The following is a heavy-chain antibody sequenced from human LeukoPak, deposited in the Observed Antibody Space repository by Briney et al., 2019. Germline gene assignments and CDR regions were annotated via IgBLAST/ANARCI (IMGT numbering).Heavy chain of an antibody. D-gene: IGHD2-2*01. V-gene: IGHV1-18*01. CDR1: GYTYTSYG. Sequence: GASVKVSCKASGYTYTSYGISWVRQAPGQGLEWMGWMSAYNGNTNYAQKLQGRVTMTIDTSTSTAYMELRSLRSDDTAVYSCARDAYCSSTSCYLRLIDYWGQGTLVTVSS. CDR2: MSAYNGNT. CDR3: ARDAYCSSTSCYLRLIDY. J-gene: IGHJ4*02.